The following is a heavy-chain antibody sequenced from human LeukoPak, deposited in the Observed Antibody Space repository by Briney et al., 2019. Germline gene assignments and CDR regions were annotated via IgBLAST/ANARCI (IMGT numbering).Heavy chain of an antibody. J-gene: IGHJ4*02. CDR3: TTCELPGGGPDY. D-gene: IGHD3-10*01. CDR1: GFTFSNAW. Sequence: GGSLRLSCAASGFTFSNAWKSWVRQAPGKGLEWVGRIKSKTDGGTTDYAAPVKGRFTISRDDSKNTLYLQMNSLETEDTAVYYCTTCELPGGGPDYWGQGTLVTVSS. CDR2: IKSKTDGGTT. V-gene: IGHV3-15*01.